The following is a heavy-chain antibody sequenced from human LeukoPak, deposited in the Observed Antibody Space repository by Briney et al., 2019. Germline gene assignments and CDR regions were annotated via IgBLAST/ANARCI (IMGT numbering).Heavy chain of an antibody. CDR1: GFIVRSNH. D-gene: IGHD3-22*01. J-gene: IGHJ5*02. CDR2: TYSGDTT. CDR3: ARDLGQYYDTSDNWFDP. Sequence: GGSLRLSCAAFGFIVRSNHINWVRQAPGKGLEWVSITYSGDTTYYADSVKGRFIISRDDSKNTLSLQMNDLRAEDTAVYYCARDLGQYYDTSDNWFDPWGQGTLVTVSS. V-gene: IGHV3-66*01.